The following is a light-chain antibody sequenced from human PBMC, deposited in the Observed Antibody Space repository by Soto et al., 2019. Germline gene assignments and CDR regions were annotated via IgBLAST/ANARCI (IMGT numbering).Light chain of an antibody. Sequence: QSALTQPASVSGSPGQSITISGTGTSSDVGGYNYVSWYQQHPGKAPKLMIYDVSNRPSGVSNRFSGSKSGNTHSLTISGLQAEDEADYYYSSYTSRSTQVVFGGETQRTVL. CDR1: SSDVGGYNY. CDR2: DVS. V-gene: IGLV2-14*01. CDR3: SSYTSRSTQVV. J-gene: IGLJ2*01.